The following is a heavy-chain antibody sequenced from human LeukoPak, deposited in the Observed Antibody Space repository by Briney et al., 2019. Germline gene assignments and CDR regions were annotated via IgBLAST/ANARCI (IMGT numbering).Heavy chain of an antibody. CDR3: AREWPGVIITGHLYFDY. Sequence: SETLSLTRTVSRGSITSYYWSWIRQPAGKGLEWIGRTHISRSTKYTPSPKSRVTISVHTSKNQFSLRLTSVTAAHTALDCFAREWPGVIITGHLYFDYWGQGTLVTVSS. CDR1: RGSITSYY. D-gene: IGHD3-22*01. V-gene: IGHV4-4*07. CDR2: THISRST. J-gene: IGHJ4*02.